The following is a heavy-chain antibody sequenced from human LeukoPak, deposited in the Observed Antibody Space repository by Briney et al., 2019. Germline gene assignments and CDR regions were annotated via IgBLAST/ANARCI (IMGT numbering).Heavy chain of an antibody. CDR1: GFTFSDYY. Sequence: PGGSLRLSCAASGFTFSDYYMSWIRQAPGKGLEWVSYISSSGSTIYYADSVKGRFTISRDNAKNTLYLQMNSLRAEDMAVYYCARGGWRGLDGYFDLWGRGTLVTVSS. CDR3: ARGGWRGLDGYFDL. D-gene: IGHD6-19*01. CDR2: ISSSGSTI. V-gene: IGHV3-11*04. J-gene: IGHJ2*01.